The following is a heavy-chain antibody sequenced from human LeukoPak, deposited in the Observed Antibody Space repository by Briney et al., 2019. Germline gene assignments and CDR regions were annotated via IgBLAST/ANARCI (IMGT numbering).Heavy chain of an antibody. J-gene: IGHJ4*02. D-gene: IGHD2-2*02. Sequence: ASVTVSCKASGYTFTSYGNSWVRQAPGQGLEWVGWISAYNGNTNYSQKLQDRVTMTTDTSMSPAYMELRSLRADDTAVYYCARDSIYCSSTSCYTVDYWGQGTLVTVSS. CDR2: ISAYNGNT. CDR3: ARDSIYCSSTSCYTVDY. CDR1: GYTFTSYG. V-gene: IGHV1-18*01.